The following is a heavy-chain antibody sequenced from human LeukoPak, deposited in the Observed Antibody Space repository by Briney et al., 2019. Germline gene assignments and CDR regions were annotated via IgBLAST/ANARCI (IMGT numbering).Heavy chain of an antibody. CDR3: ARAPRGSYYPFDY. J-gene: IGHJ4*02. CDR2: IYYSGST. Sequence: SETLSLTCAVYGGSFSGYYWSWIRQPPGKGLEWIGYIYYSGSTNYNPSLKSRVTISVDTSKNQFSLKLSSVTAADTAVYYCARAPRGSYYPFDYWGQGTLVTVSS. D-gene: IGHD1-26*01. V-gene: IGHV4-59*01. CDR1: GGSFSGYY.